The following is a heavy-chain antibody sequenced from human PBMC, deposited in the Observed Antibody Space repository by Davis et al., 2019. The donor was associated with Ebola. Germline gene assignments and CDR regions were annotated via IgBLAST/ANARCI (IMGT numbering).Heavy chain of an antibody. Sequence: PGGSLRLSCAASGFTFSSYGMHWVRQAPGKGLEWVAVIWYDGSNKYYADSVKGRFTISRDNSKNTLYLQMNSLRAEDTAVYYCARDSAGIAANTGGFDYWGQGTLVTVSS. CDR3: ARDSAGIAANTGGFDY. J-gene: IGHJ4*02. D-gene: IGHD6-13*01. V-gene: IGHV3-33*01. CDR2: IWYDGSNK. CDR1: GFTFSSYG.